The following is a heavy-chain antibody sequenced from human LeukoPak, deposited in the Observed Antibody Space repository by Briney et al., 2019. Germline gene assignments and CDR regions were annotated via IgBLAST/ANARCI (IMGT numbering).Heavy chain of an antibody. CDR1: GGTFSSYA. J-gene: IGHJ2*01. CDR2: IIPIFGTA. D-gene: IGHD6-13*01. Sequence: ASVKVSCKASGGTFSSYAISWVRQAPGQGLEWMGGIIPIFGTANYAQKFQGRVTITADESTSTAYMELSSLRSEDTAVYYCARQSSAVALPYWNFDLWGRGPLGTVSS. CDR3: ARQSSAVALPYWNFDL. V-gene: IGHV1-69*01.